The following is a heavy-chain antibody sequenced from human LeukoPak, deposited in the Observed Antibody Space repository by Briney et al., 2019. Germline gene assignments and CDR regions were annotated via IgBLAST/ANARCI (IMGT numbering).Heavy chain of an antibody. CDR1: HDSISTYS. D-gene: IGHD1-26*01. J-gene: IGHJ4*02. CDR3: ARAYGSYSFDY. V-gene: IGHV4-59*01. CDR2: GSYSGST. Sequence: PSETLSLTCTVSHDSISTYSWSWIRQPPGKGLEWIGYGSYSGSTDYNPSLKSRVTISVDTSKNQFSLKLSSVTAADTAVYYCARAYGSYSFDYWGQGTLVTVSS.